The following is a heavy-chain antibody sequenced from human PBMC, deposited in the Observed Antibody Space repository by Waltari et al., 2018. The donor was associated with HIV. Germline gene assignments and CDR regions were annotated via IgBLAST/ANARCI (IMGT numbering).Heavy chain of an antibody. CDR3: ARDRWYYFDTSDYFYDY. Sequence: QVQLVESGGGLVKPGGSLRLSCAASGLPFRGYYMTWIRQAPGKGLEWISYISNSGDIIYYADSVKGRFTISRDNAKNSLYLQMNSLRAEDTAVYYCARDRWYYFDTSDYFYDYWGQGTLVTVSS. J-gene: IGHJ4*02. V-gene: IGHV3-11*01. CDR1: GLPFRGYY. D-gene: IGHD3-22*01. CDR2: ISNSGDII.